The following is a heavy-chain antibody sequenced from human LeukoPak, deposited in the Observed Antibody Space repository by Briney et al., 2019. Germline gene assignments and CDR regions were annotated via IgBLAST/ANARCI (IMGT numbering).Heavy chain of an antibody. D-gene: IGHD3-9*01. CDR2: IKSKTDGGTT. J-gene: IGHJ5*02. CDR3: AKPYSGTILTGWFDP. Sequence: PGGSLRLSCAASGFTFSKAWMSWVRQAPGKGLEWVGRIKSKTDGGTTDYAAPVKGRFIISRDDSKDTLYLQMNSLRAEDTALYYCAKPYSGTILTGWFDPWGQGTLVTVSS. V-gene: IGHV3-15*01. CDR1: GFTFSKAW.